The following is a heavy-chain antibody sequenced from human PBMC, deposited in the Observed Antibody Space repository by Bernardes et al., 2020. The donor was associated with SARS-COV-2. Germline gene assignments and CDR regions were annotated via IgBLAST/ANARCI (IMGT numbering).Heavy chain of an antibody. D-gene: IGHD3-22*01. V-gene: IGHV3-9*01. J-gene: IGHJ6*02. CDR2: ISWHSGDI. CDR3: ARAQDYDSGGYYYYYGFDV. CDR1: GFTFGDYA. Sequence: LRLPFSASGFTFGDYAMHWVRQAPGKGLEWVPGISWHSGDIGYADSVKGRFTISRDNAKNSLYLQMSSLRAEGTALYYCARAQDYDSGGYYYYYGFDVWGQGTTVTVSS.